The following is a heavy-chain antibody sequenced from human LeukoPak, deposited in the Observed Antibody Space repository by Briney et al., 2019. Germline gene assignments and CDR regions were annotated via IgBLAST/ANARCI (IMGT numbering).Heavy chain of an antibody. CDR1: GFTFSSYS. CDR3: AIVKGGGDGYSVIMDALDI. CDR2: ISSSSSYI. V-gene: IGHV3-21*01. D-gene: IGHD2-21*02. Sequence: PGGSLRLSCAASGFTFSSYSMNWVRQAPGRGLEWVSSISSSSSYIYYADSVKGRFTISRDNAKNSLYLQMNSLRAEDTAVYYCAIVKGGGDGYSVIMDALDIWAKGQWSPSLQ. J-gene: IGHJ3*02.